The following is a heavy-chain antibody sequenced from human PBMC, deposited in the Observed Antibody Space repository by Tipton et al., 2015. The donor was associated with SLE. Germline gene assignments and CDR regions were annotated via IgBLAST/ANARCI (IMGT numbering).Heavy chain of an antibody. J-gene: IGHJ5*02. V-gene: IGHV3-74*01. CDR3: ATMVNYYDSRPDNWFDP. CDR1: GFTFSSYW. Sequence: SLRLSCAASGFTFSSYWMHWVRQAPGKGLVWVSRINSDGSSTSYADSVKGRFTISRDNAKNTLYLQMNSLRAEDTAVYYCATMVNYYDSRPDNWFDPWGQGTLVTVSS. D-gene: IGHD3-22*01. CDR2: INSDGSST.